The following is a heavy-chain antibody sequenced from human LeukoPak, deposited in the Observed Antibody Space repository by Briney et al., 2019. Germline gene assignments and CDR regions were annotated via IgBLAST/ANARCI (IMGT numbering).Heavy chain of an antibody. CDR2: IYYSGRT. D-gene: IGHD3-10*01. J-gene: IGHJ5*02. CDR3: ARGRPDGSGSYYKFDP. CDR1: GGSFSGYS. Sequence: PSETLSLTCAVYGGSFSGYSWGWIRQPPGKGLEWIGSIYYSGRTYYNPSLKSRVTISVDTSKKQFSLKLSSVTAADTAVYYCARGRPDGSGSYYKFDPWGQGTLVTVSS. V-gene: IGHV4-34*01.